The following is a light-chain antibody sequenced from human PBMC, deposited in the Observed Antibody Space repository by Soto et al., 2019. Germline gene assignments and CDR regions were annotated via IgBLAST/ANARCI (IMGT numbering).Light chain of an antibody. CDR1: QSIDNY. CDR3: QKYNTAPFT. V-gene: IGKV1-27*01. J-gene: IGKJ3*01. CDR2: AAS. Sequence: DIQMTQSPSSLSASVGDRVTITCRASQSIDNYLAWYQQKAGKVPKLLIYAASILKSGVPSRFSGSQYGTDFTLTISSLQPEDVATYYCQKYNTAPFTFGPGTKVDIK.